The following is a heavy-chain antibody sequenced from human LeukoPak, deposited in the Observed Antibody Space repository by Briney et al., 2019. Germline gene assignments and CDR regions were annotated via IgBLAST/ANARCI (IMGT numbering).Heavy chain of an antibody. J-gene: IGHJ4*02. CDR2: VNTDGRTT. Sequence: GGSQRLSCAASGFTFSSYWMHWVRQAPGKGLVWVSRVNTDGRTTNYADSVRGRFTISRDNAENTLYLQMNSLRVEDTAVYYCSMDLSGAHDYWGQGSVVTVSS. V-gene: IGHV3-74*01. CDR3: SMDLSGAHDY. CDR1: GFTFSSYW. D-gene: IGHD2-2*03.